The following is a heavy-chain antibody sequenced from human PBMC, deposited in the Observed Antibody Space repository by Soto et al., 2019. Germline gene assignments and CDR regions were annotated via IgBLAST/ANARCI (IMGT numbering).Heavy chain of an antibody. J-gene: IGHJ4*02. V-gene: IGHV3-66*01. CDR3: ATVLRPSSGWYDY. Sequence: GGSLRLSCAASGFTVSSNYMSWVRQAPGKGLEWVSVIYSGGSTYYADSVKGRFTISRDNSKNTLYLQMNSLRAEDTAVYYCATVLRPSSGWYDYWGQGALVTVSS. CDR2: IYSGGST. D-gene: IGHD6-19*01. CDR1: GFTVSSNY.